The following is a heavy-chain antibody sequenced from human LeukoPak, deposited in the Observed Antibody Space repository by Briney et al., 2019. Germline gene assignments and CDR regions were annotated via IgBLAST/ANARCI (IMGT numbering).Heavy chain of an antibody. Sequence: PSETLSLTCAVNGGSFSGYFWTWIRQPPGEGLEWIGQIYYSGITSYNPSLKSRVTMSVDTSKKQFSLKLKSVTAADTAVYYCARGVLPGGYLGRRDEDRRSWYFDLWGRGTLVTVSS. CDR3: ARGVLPGGYLGRRDEDRRSWYFDL. CDR1: GGSFSGYF. J-gene: IGHJ2*01. V-gene: IGHV4-34*01. D-gene: IGHD7-27*01. CDR2: IYYSGIT.